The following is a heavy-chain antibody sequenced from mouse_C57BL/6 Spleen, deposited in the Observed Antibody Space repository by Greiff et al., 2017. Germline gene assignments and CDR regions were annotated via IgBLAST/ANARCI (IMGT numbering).Heavy chain of an antibody. Sequence: EVKLMESGGGLVKPGGSLKLSCAASGFTFSDYGMHWVRQAPEKGLEWVAYISSGSSTIYYADTVKGRFTISRDNAKNTLFLQMTSLRSEDTAMYYCARPITTVVATVPYAMDYWGQGTSVTVSS. V-gene: IGHV5-17*01. CDR2: ISSGSSTI. J-gene: IGHJ4*01. D-gene: IGHD1-1*01. CDR3: ARPITTVVATVPYAMDY. CDR1: GFTFSDYG.